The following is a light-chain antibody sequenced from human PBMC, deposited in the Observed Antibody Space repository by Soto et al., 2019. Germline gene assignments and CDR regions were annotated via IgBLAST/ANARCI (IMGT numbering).Light chain of an antibody. J-gene: IGLJ1*01. V-gene: IGLV1-40*01. Sequence: QSVLTQQPSVSGAPGQRVTISCTGSSSNIGAGYDVHWYQQLPGTAPKLLIYGNSNRPSGVPDRFSGSKSGTSASLAITGLQAEDEADYYCHSYDSSLSQVFGTGTKAPS. CDR3: HSYDSSLSQV. CDR1: SSNIGAGYD. CDR2: GNS.